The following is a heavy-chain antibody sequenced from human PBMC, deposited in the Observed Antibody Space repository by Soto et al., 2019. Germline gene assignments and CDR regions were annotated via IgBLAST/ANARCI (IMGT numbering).Heavy chain of an antibody. CDR1: GFTFSSAA. CDR3: AKSLDIHYKNWFDP. D-gene: IGHD4-4*01. Sequence: QILESGGSLVQPGGSLRLSCVAAGFTFSSAAMNWVRQAPGKGLEWVSIISDTGTRTNYADSVKGRFTISSDNSKNTLYLDMNSLRAEDTAVYYCAKSLDIHYKNWFDPWGQGTLVTVSS. CDR2: ISDTGTRT. V-gene: IGHV3-23*01. J-gene: IGHJ5*02.